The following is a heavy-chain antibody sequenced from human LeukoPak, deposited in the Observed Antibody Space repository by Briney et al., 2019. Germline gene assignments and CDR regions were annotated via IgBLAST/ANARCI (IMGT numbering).Heavy chain of an antibody. CDR2: IFSTGST. D-gene: IGHD2-2*01. J-gene: IGHJ5*02. CDR3: ARLRDQYCTSASCYPGPQNWFDP. CDR1: CVSISNYY. Sequence: SETLSLTCTVSCVSISNYYWSWFRQAPGKGLEWVAYIFSTGSTHYNPSLKSRVTISADTSQNQVSLKLTSVTAADTAVYYCARLRDQYCTSASCYPGPQNWFDPWGQGTLVAVSS. V-gene: IGHV4-59*08.